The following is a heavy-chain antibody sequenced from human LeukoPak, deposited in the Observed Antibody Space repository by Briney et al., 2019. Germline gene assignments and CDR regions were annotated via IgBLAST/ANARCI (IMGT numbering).Heavy chain of an antibody. CDR3: ARDNHHYYDSSGYYGQYYYYGMDV. J-gene: IGHJ6*02. V-gene: IGHV1-69*04. CDR2: IIPILGIA. CDR1: GGTFSSYA. D-gene: IGHD3-22*01. Sequence: SVKVSFKASGGTFSSYAISWVRQAPGQGLEWMGRIIPILGIANYAQKFQGRVTITADKSTSTAYMELSSLRSEDTAVYYCARDNHHYYDSSGYYGQYYYYGMDVWGQGTAVTVSS.